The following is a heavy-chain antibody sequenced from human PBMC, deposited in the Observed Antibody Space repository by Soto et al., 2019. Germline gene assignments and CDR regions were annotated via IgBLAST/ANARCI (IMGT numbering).Heavy chain of an antibody. CDR3: ARESAMVTLGASYYYGMDV. J-gene: IGHJ6*02. CDR1: GGSISSSSYY. V-gene: IGHV4-39*02. CDR2: IYYSGST. D-gene: IGHD5-18*01. Sequence: PSETLSLTCTVSGGSISSSSYYWGWIRQPPGKGLEWIGSIYYSGSTYYNPSLKSRVTISVDTSKNQFSLKLSSVAAADTAVYYCARESAMVTLGASYYYGMDVWGQGTTVTVS.